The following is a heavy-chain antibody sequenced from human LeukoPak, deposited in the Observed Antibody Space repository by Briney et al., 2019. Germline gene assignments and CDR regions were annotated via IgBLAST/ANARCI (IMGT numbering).Heavy chain of an antibody. CDR2: ISSNGIYT. CDR3: ARGPTVITFNAFDV. V-gene: IGHV3-64*01. Sequence: PGGSLRLSCAASGFTFSDYGMYWVRPAPGKGLEYVSGISSNGIYTYYANSVKGRFTISRDNSKNTLSLQMGSLRAEDMAVYYCARGPTVITFNAFDVWGQGTMVTVSS. CDR1: GFTFSDYG. J-gene: IGHJ3*01. D-gene: IGHD4-17*01.